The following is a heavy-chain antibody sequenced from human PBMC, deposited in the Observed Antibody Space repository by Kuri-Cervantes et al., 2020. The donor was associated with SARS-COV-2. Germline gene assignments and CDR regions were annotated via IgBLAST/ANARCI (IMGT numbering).Heavy chain of an antibody. CDR1: GFTFSSYG. J-gene: IGHJ6*03. CDR3: AKDPVYYYYYMDV. V-gene: IGHV3-30*02. Sequence: GESLKISCAASGFTFSSYGMHWVRQAPGKGLEWVAFIRYDGSNKYYADSVKGRFTISRDNSKNTLCLQMNSLRAEDTAVYYCAKDPVYYYYYMDVWGKGTTVTVSS. CDR2: IRYDGSNK.